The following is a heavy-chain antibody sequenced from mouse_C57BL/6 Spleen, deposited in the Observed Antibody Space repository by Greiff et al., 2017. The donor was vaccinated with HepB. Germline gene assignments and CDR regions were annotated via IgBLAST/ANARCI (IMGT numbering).Heavy chain of an antibody. D-gene: IGHD2-4*01. V-gene: IGHV1-53*01. CDR3: ARRLAYYDYDVKDAMDY. J-gene: IGHJ4*01. Sequence: QVQLKQPGTELVKPGASVKLSCKASGYTFTSYWMHWVKQRPGQGLEWIGNINPSNGGTNYNEKFKSKATLTVDKSSSTAYMQLSSLTSEDSAVYYCARRLAYYDYDVKDAMDYWGQGTSVTVSS. CDR2: INPSNGGT. CDR1: GYTFTSYW.